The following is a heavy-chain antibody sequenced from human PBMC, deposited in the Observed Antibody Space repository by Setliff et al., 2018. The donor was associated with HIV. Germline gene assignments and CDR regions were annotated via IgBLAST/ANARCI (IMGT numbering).Heavy chain of an antibody. D-gene: IGHD2-2*01. CDR2: IYPRDSDR. Sequence: PGESLKISCQASGYGFRNYWIAWVRQMPGKGLEYMAAIYPRDSDRKYSPSFQGQVTVSADKSISTAYLRMNSLRAEDMALYHSRAPSAPNTYSYYYMDVRGKGTTVTVS. J-gene: IGHJ6*03. CDR3: RAPSAPNTYSYYYMDV. CDR1: GYGFRNYW. V-gene: IGHV5-51*01.